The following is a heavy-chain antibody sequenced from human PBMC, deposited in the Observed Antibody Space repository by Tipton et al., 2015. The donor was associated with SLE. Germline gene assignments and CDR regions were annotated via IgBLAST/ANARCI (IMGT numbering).Heavy chain of an antibody. V-gene: IGHV3-7*01. Sequence: SLRLSCAASGFTFDDYAMHWVRQAPGKGLEWVANIKQDGSEKYYVDSVKGRFTISRDNAKNSLYLQMNSLRAEDTAVYYCARTAADFWSLNWFDPWGQGTLVTVSS. CDR3: ARTAADFWSLNWFDP. J-gene: IGHJ5*02. CDR1: GFTFDDYA. CDR2: IKQDGSEK. D-gene: IGHD3-3*01.